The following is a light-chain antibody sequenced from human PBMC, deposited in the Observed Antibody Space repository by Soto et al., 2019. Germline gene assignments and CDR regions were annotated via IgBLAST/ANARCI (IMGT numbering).Light chain of an antibody. CDR1: SSDVGGYNY. V-gene: IGLV2-14*01. Sequence: QSVLIQPPSVCGSRGQSVTISCTGTSSDVGGYNYVSWYQQHPGKAPKLMIYEVSNRPSGVSNRFSGSKSGNTASLTISGLQAEDEADYYCSSYTSSSTVVFGGWTKLTVL. J-gene: IGLJ2*01. CDR2: EVS. CDR3: SSYTSSSTVV.